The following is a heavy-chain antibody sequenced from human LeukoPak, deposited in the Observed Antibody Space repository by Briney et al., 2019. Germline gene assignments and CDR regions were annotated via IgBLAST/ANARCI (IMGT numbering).Heavy chain of an antibody. CDR2: ISGSGGST. J-gene: IGHJ5*02. V-gene: IGHV3-23*01. Sequence: GGSLRLSCAASGFTFSSYGMSWVRQAPGKGLEWVSAISGSGGSTYYADSVKGRFTISRDNSKNTLYLQMNSLRAEDTAVYYCAKVSGGRLESNNWFDPWGQGTLVTVSS. D-gene: IGHD1-1*01. CDR3: AKVSGGRLESNNWFDP. CDR1: GFTFSSYG.